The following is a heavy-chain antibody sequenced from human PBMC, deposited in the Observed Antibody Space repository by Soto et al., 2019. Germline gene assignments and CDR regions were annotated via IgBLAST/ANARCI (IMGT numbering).Heavy chain of an antibody. D-gene: IGHD3-3*01. V-gene: IGHV4-61*01. CDR2: IYYSGST. Sequence: SETLSLTCTVSGGSISSSSYYWGWIRQPPGKGLEWIGYIYYSGSTNYNPSLKSRVTISVDTSKNQFSLKLSSVTAADTAVYYCARDLGPTIFGVVITDRHGAFDIWGQGTMVTVSS. CDR1: GGSISSSSYY. J-gene: IGHJ3*02. CDR3: ARDLGPTIFGVVITDRHGAFDI.